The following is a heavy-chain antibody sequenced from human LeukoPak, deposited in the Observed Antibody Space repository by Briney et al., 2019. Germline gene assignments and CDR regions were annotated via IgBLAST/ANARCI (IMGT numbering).Heavy chain of an antibody. CDR1: GFRFSDFG. D-gene: IGHD1-26*01. Sequence: GGALRLSCAASGFRFSDFGFYWVRQAPGKGLEWVAFIRSEENRLYYVPSLRGGFTISRDNSKTTLFLQMSSMRHEDTALYYCARGAGTYYGTDTFDLWGQGTMVTVSS. V-gene: IGHV3-30*02. CDR3: ARGAGTYYGTDTFDL. J-gene: IGHJ3*01. CDR2: IRSEENRL.